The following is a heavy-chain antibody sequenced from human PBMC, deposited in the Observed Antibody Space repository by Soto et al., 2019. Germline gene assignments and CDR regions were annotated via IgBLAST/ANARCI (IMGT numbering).Heavy chain of an antibody. J-gene: IGHJ4*02. V-gene: IGHV3-23*01. CDR2: VSVSGGSTYST. CDR1: GFIFSSYA. CDR3: AKNYYFDS. Sequence: DVQLLDSGGDLVQPGGSLRLSCAASGFIFSSYAMSWVRQAPGKGLEWVASVSVSGGSTYSTYYADSVRGRLTISRDDARNTMYLQMSSLRAEDTAIYYCAKNYYFDSWGQGTLVTVSS.